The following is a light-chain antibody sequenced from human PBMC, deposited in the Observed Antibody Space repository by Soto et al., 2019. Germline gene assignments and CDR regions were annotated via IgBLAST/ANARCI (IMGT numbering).Light chain of an antibody. CDR2: DTS. CDR1: QSFNIIH. V-gene: IGKV3-15*01. CDR3: QQYSNWPPIN. J-gene: IGKJ5*01. Sequence: EIVLTHSPGTLSFSPWEIATLSFSSSQSFNIIHLSWYQQKPGQAPRLLIYDTSTRATGIPARFSGSGSGTEFTLTISSLQSEDFAVYYCQQYSNWPPINFGQGTRLEIK.